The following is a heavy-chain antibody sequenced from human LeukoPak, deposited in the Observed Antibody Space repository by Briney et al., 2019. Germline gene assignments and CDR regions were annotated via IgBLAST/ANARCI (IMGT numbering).Heavy chain of an antibody. CDR2: FGSRGI. CDR1: GGSISSYY. D-gene: IGHD2-8*02. CDR3: ARRVLVSGVYAFDM. V-gene: IGHV4-4*07. Sequence: PSETLSLICTVSGGSISSYYWTWIRQAAGKGLEWIGRFGSRGIKYNPSVNSRVTISLDTSKNQVSLNLNSVTAADTAIYFCARRVLVSGVYAFDMWGQGTMVTVSS. J-gene: IGHJ3*02.